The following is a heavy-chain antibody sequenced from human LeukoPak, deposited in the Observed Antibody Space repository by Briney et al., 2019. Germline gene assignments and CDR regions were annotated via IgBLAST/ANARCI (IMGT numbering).Heavy chain of an antibody. V-gene: IGHV3-66*01. CDR2: IQRGGNT. D-gene: IGHD3-10*01. J-gene: IGHJ4*02. CDR3: ARDPGYGLGVDYGDY. CDR1: GFTVSGNY. Sequence: GGSLRLSCAASGFTVSGNYMRWVRQAPGKGLEWLSIIQRGGNTYNADSVKGRFTISRDSSKNTVFLQMDSLRAEDTAVYYCARDPGYGLGVDYGDYWGQGTLVTVSS.